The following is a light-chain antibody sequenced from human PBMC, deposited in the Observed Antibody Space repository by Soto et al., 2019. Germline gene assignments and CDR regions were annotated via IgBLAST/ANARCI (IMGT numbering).Light chain of an antibody. Sequence: VMTQSPANLSVSPGEGVTLFCRASQNVATNLAWYQLKPGQAPRLLIHASSTRAAGIPGTFSGSGSGTKFSITISSVQYEEYAFYSCRQYYHWGLSFGGGTKVEI. V-gene: IGKV3D-15*01. CDR1: QNVATN. J-gene: IGKJ4*01. CDR2: ASS. CDR3: RQYYHWGLS.